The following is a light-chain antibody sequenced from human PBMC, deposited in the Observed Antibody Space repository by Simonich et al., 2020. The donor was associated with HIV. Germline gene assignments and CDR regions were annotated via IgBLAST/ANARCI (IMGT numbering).Light chain of an antibody. J-gene: IGKJ2*01. CDR2: AAS. Sequence: DIQMTQSPSSLSASVGDRVTVACRASLSIRTYLNWYKQKPGKAPKLLIYAASSLQSGVPSRFSGSGSGTDFTLTINSLQPEDFATYYCHQSYSNPRTFGQGTKLEIK. CDR3: HQSYSNPRT. V-gene: IGKV1-39*01. CDR1: LSIRTY.